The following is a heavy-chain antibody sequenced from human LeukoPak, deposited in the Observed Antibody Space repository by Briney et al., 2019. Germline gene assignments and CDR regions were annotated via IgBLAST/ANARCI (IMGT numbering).Heavy chain of an antibody. CDR2: INHSGST. J-gene: IGHJ4*02. CDR3: ARHRGYYYGSGSYFGDFDY. V-gene: IGHV4-34*01. CDR1: GGSFSNYY. Sequence: SETLSLTCAVYGGSFSNYYWSWIRQPPGKGLEWIGEINHSGSTNCNPSLKSRVTISVDTSKNQFSLKLSSVTAADTAVYYCARHRGYYYGSGSYFGDFDYWGQGTLVTVSS. D-gene: IGHD3-10*01.